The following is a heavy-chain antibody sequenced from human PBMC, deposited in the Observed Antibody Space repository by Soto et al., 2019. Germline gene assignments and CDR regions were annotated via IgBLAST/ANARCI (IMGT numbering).Heavy chain of an antibody. Sequence: EVQLVESGGGLVQPRRSLRISCAASGFTFSRYAMNWVRQAPGKGLEWVSYISVGGGSIFYADSVKGRFTISRDVAQNSVYLQMNTLRDEDTALYSCVRDDQWAVDVWGQGTMVIVSS. D-gene: IGHD6-19*01. V-gene: IGHV3-48*02. CDR2: ISVGGGSI. J-gene: IGHJ3*01. CDR1: GFTFSRYA. CDR3: VRDDQWAVDV.